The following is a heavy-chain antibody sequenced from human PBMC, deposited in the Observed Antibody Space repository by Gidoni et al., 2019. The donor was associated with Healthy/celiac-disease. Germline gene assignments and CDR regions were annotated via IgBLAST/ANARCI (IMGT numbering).Heavy chain of an antibody. J-gene: IGHJ6*02. Sequence: EVQLVESGGGLVKPGGSLRLSCAASGFTFSSYSMNWVRQAPGKGLEWVSSISSSSSYIYYADSVKGRFTISRDNAKNSLYLQMNSLRAEDTAVYYCAREGFGPFGVVPARDGMDVWGQGTTVTVSS. CDR3: AREGFGPFGVVPARDGMDV. CDR1: GFTFSSYS. D-gene: IGHD3-3*01. V-gene: IGHV3-21*01. CDR2: ISSSSSYI.